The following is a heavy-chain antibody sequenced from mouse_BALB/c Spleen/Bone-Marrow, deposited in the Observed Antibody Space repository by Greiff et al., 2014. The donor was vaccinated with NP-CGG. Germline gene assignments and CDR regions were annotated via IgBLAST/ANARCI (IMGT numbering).Heavy chain of an antibody. CDR2: INPNNGGT. J-gene: IGHJ4*01. V-gene: IGHV1-18*01. CDR3: ERSEGRYYVAMNY. CDR1: GYTFTEYT. Sequence: EVQLQQSGPELVKPGTSVKISCKTSGYTFTEYTMHWVKQSHGKSLEWNGGINPNNGGTSYNQKFKGKATLTVDKSSSTAYMELRNLTSENSAVYSCERSEGRYYVAMNYWGQGTTVTVSS.